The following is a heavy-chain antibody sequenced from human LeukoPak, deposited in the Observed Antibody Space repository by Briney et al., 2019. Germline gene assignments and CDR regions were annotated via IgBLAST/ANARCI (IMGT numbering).Heavy chain of an antibody. CDR3: ASRYCSGGSCYQPDAFDI. CDR1: GGSTTNYY. V-gene: IGHV4-59*08. D-gene: IGHD2-15*01. CDR2: VYHTGHS. Sequence: PSETLSLTCTVSGGSTTNYYWSWIRQPPGKGLEWIAYVYHTGHSNYNPSLKSRVIISLDTSKNQISLRVTSVTAADTAVYYCASRYCSGGSCYQPDAFDIWGQGTMVTVSS. J-gene: IGHJ3*02.